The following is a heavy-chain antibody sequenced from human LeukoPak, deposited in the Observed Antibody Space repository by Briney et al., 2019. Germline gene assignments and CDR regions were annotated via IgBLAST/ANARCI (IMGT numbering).Heavy chain of an antibody. J-gene: IGHJ3*02. V-gene: IGHV4-61*01. CDR2: IYYSGST. CDR1: GGSVSSGSYY. D-gene: IGHD1-7*01. CDR3: ARNYGDDAFDI. Sequence: SETLSLTCTVSGGSVSSGSYYWSWIRQPPGKGLEWIGYIYYSGSTNYNPSLKSRVTISVDTSKNQFSLKLSSVTAADTAVYYCARNYGDDAFDIWGQGTMVTVSS.